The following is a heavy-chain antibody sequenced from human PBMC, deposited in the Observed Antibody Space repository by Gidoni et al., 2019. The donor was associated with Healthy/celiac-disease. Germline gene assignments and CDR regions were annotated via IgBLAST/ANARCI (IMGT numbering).Heavy chain of an antibody. J-gene: IGHJ4*02. CDR3: AKDIHSSGWTLFDY. V-gene: IGHV3-9*01. CDR2: ISWNSGSI. Sequence: EVQLVESGGGLVQPGRSLRPSCAASGFTFDDYAMHWVRQAPGKGLEWVSGISWNSGSIGYADSVKGRFTISRDNAKNSLYLQMNSLRAEDTALYYCAKDIHSSGWTLFDYWGQGTLVTVSS. CDR1: GFTFDDYA. D-gene: IGHD6-19*01.